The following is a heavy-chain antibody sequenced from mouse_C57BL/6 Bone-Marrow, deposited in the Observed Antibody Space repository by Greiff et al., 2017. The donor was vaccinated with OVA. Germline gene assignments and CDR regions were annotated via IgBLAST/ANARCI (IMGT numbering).Heavy chain of an antibody. CDR3: MIYYYGSSYERAMDY. J-gene: IGHJ4*01. V-gene: IGHV6-6*01. Sequence: EVQLQQSGGGLVQPGGSMKLSCAASGFTFSDAWMDWVRQSPEKGLEWVAEIRNKANNHATYYAESVKGRFTISRDDSKSSVYLQMNSLRAEDTGIHYCMIYYYGSSYERAMDYWGQGTSVTVSS. CDR1: GFTFSDAW. CDR2: IRNKANNHAT. D-gene: IGHD1-1*01.